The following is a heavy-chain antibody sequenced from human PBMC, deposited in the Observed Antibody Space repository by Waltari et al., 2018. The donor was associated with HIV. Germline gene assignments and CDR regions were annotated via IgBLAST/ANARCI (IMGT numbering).Heavy chain of an antibody. J-gene: IGHJ2*01. CDR3: AREGYDYPNLYWHFDL. D-gene: IGHD3-16*01. Sequence: QVQLVESGGGVVQPGGSLRLSCAASGFPFNTYGIHWGRQAPGKGLEVVKVRGNDGGDKLYAHSVKGRFTISRENSKNTMYLQRNSLRAEDAAVYYCAREGYDYPNLYWHFDLWGRGTQVTVSS. CDR2: RGNDGGDK. CDR1: GFPFNTYG. V-gene: IGHV3-30*03.